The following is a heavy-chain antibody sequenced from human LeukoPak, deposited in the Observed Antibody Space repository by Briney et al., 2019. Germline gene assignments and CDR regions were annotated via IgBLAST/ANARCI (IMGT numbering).Heavy chain of an antibody. V-gene: IGHV1-69*13. D-gene: IGHD2-2*02. J-gene: IGHJ6*02. CDR2: IIPIFGTA. CDR1: GGTFSSYA. CDR3: ARDWDIVVVPAAIGIYYYGMDV. Sequence: ASVKVSCKASGGTFSSYAISWVRQAPGQGLEWMGGIIPIFGTANYAQKFQGRVTITADESTSTAYMELSSLRSEDTAVYYCARDWDIVVVPAAIGIYYYGMDVWGQGTTVTVSS.